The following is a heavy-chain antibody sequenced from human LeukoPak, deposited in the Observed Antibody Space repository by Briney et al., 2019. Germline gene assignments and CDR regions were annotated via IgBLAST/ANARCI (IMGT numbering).Heavy chain of an antibody. D-gene: IGHD3-22*01. J-gene: IGHJ4*02. CDR1: GFTLSNAW. CDR3: ATDAITTTVVVMPDY. CDR2: IKSRTDGGTT. V-gene: IGHV3-15*01. Sequence: PGGSLRLSCAGSGFTLSNAWMSWVRQAPGKGLEWVGRIKSRTDGGTTDYVAPVKGRFTISRDDSKNTLYLQMNSLKTEDTAVYYCATDAITTTVVVMPDYWGQGTLVTVSS.